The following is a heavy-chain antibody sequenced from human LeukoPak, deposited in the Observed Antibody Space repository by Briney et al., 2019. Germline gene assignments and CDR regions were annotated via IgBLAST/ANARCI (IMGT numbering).Heavy chain of an antibody. J-gene: IGHJ4*02. CDR1: GYSISSGYY. CDR3: ARARGTISGVVRMDYFDY. D-gene: IGHD3-3*01. V-gene: IGHV4-38-2*02. Sequence: SETLSLTCTVSGYSISSGYYWGWIRQPPGKGLEWIGSIYHSGSTYYNPSLKSRVTISVDTSKNQFSLKLSSVTAADTAVYYCARARGTISGVVRMDYFDYWGQGTLVTVSS. CDR2: IYHSGST.